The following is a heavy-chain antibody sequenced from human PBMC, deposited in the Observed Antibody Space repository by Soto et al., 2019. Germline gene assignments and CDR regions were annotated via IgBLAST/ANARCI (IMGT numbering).Heavy chain of an antibody. D-gene: IGHD3-3*01. J-gene: IGHJ6*02. V-gene: IGHV4-39*01. CDR1: GAYISSRSYF. CDR2: IHYSGST. Sequence: SETLSLTYTVPGAYISSRSYFWGWIRQPPGQGPEGPGRIHYSGSTYYNPSLKSRVTISVDTSKNQFSLKLSSVTAADTAVYYCARYFRGTIFGVVSPDYYYYGMDDWGQGTMVTVSS. CDR3: ARYFRGTIFGVVSPDYYYYGMDD.